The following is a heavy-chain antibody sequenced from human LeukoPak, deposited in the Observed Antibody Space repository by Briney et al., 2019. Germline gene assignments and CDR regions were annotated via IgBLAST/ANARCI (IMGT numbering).Heavy chain of an antibody. V-gene: IGHV3-21*01. CDR1: GFTFSSYA. Sequence: GGSLRLSCAASGFTFSSYAMHWVRQAPGKGLEWVSSISSSSSYIYYADSVKGRFTISRDNAKNSLYLQMNSLRAEDTAVYYCARGYYDSGYYFDYWGQGTLVTVSS. CDR3: ARGYYDSGYYFDY. CDR2: ISSSSSYI. J-gene: IGHJ4*02. D-gene: IGHD3-22*01.